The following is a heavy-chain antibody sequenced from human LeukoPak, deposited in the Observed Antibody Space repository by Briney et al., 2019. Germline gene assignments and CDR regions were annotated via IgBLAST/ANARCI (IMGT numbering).Heavy chain of an antibody. Sequence: PGGSLRLSCAASGFTFSRYGMHWVREAPGKGLEWVVFIRYDGSNKYYADSGKGRFTISRDNSKNTLYLQMSSLRAEDTAVYYCAKDRSAYDFWSGYFDYWGQGTLVTVSS. CDR2: IRYDGSNK. D-gene: IGHD3-3*01. CDR1: GFTFSRYG. CDR3: AKDRSAYDFWSGYFDY. V-gene: IGHV3-30*02. J-gene: IGHJ4*02.